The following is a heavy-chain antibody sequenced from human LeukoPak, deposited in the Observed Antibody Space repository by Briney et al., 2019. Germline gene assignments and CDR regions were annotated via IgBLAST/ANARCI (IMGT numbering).Heavy chain of an antibody. Sequence: GAPVKVSCKASGYTFTGYYMHWVRQAPGQGLEWMGWINPNSGGTNYAQKFQGRVTMTRDTSISTAYMELSRLLSGDTAVYYCARGKTMVYCGGDCYRFDNWGQGTLVTVSS. CDR3: ARGKTMVYCGGDCYRFDN. J-gene: IGHJ4*02. CDR2: INPNSGGT. V-gene: IGHV1-2*02. D-gene: IGHD2-21*02. CDR1: GYTFTGYY.